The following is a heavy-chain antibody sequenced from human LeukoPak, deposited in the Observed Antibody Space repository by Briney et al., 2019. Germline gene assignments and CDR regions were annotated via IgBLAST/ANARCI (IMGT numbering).Heavy chain of an antibody. CDR3: AKDRPRGYSYVSPTSFDY. J-gene: IGHJ4*02. V-gene: IGHV3-23*01. Sequence: GGSLRLSCAASGFTFSDYWMSWVRQAPGKGLEWVSAISGSGGSTYYADSVKGRFTISRDNSKNTLYLQMNSLRAEDTAVYYCAKDRPRGYSYVSPTSFDYWGQGTLVTVSS. CDR1: GFTFSDYW. CDR2: ISGSGGST. D-gene: IGHD5-18*01.